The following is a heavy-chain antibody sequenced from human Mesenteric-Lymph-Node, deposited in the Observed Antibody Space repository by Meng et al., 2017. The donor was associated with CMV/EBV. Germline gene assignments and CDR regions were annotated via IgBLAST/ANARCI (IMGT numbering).Heavy chain of an antibody. V-gene: IGHV3-30*04. CDR3: ASSDFWSGYAAAYYYYGMDV. CDR1: GFTFSSYA. CDR2: ISYDGSNK. D-gene: IGHD3-3*01. Sequence: GGSLKISCVDSGFTFSSYAMHWVRQAPGKGLEWVAVISYDGSNKYYADSVKGRFTISRDNSKNTLYLQMNSRRAEDTAVYHCASSDFWSGYAAAYYYYGMDVWGQGTTVTVSS. J-gene: IGHJ6*02.